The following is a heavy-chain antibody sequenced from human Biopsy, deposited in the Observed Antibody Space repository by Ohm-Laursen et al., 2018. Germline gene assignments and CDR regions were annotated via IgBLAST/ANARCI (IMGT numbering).Heavy chain of an antibody. CDR2: IYSSGST. CDR1: GGSLSSYY. J-gene: IGHJ3*02. D-gene: IGHD3-22*01. Sequence: TLPLTCTVSGGSLSSYYWSWIRQPAGKGLEWIGRIYSSGSTNYNPSLKSRVTLSMDTSKRQFSLKLSFVTAADTAVYYCARWTPEYDSSRYYLDAFDIWGQGTKVTVSS. CDR3: ARWTPEYDSSRYYLDAFDI. V-gene: IGHV4-4*07.